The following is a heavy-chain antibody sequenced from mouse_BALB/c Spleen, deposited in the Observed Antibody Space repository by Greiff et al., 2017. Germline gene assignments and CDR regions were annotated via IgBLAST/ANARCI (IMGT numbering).Heavy chain of an antibody. CDR2: ISDGGSYT. CDR3: ARHYDYDREYYFDY. J-gene: IGHJ2*01. Sequence: EVQGVESGGGLVKPGGSLKLSCAASGFTFSDYYMYWVRQTPEKRLEWVATISDGGSYTYYPDSVKGRFTISRDNAKNTLYLQMSSLRSEDTAMYYCARHYDYDREYYFDYWGQGTTLTVSS. D-gene: IGHD2-4*01. CDR1: GFTFSDYY. V-gene: IGHV5-4*02.